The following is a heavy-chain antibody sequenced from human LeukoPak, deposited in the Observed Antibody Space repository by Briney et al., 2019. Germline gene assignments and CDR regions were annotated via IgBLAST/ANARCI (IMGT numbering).Heavy chain of an antibody. J-gene: IGHJ4*02. Sequence: GGSLRLSCAVSGFTCSSCWMNWVRQAPGKGREWVATVNEDGTAKLYVDSVKGRFTIFRDNTRSSLELQMNSLTVEDTAMYYCEAPATDWGQGTLVTVSS. CDR2: VNEDGTAK. CDR3: EAPATD. V-gene: IGHV3-7*01. CDR1: GFTCSSCW.